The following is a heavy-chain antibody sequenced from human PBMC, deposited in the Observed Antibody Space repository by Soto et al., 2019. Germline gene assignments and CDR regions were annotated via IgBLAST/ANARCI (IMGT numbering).Heavy chain of an antibody. D-gene: IGHD6-13*01. CDR1: GGSISTYY. Sequence: SETLSLTCTVSGGSISTYYWSWIRQPAGKGLEWIGRIDTSGNTNYNPSLKSRVTMSVDTSKKQFSLKLTSVSAADTAVYYCARYSSNWFQTEGMDVWGQGTTVTVSS. CDR3: ARYSSNWFQTEGMDV. V-gene: IGHV4-4*07. J-gene: IGHJ6*02. CDR2: IDTSGNT.